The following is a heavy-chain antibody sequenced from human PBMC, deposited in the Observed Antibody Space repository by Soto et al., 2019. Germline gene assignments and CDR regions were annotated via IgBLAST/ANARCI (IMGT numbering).Heavy chain of an antibody. J-gene: IGHJ4*02. V-gene: IGHV2-26*01. CDR3: AAAQQDYEYGWETYRYSGFEY. D-gene: IGHD3-16*02. CDR1: GFSLRNARLG. CDR2: PFSNAEK. Sequence: QVTLKESGPALVKPTETLTLTCTVSGFSLRNARLGVSWIRQPPGKALEWLAQPFSNAEKSYSTSLKSRLSISKHTSKSQVVLTLAAMDPVDTATYYCAAAQQDYEYGWETYRYSGFEYWGQGTLFTVSS.